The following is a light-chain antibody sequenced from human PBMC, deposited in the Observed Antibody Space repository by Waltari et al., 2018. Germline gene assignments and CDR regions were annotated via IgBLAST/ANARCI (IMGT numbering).Light chain of an antibody. J-gene: IGLJ2*01. Sequence: QSVLSQPPSASGTPGQRVTISCSGTNYNIGKNYVYWYHQLPGTAPKLLIYRNNQRPSGVPDRFSGSKSGTSASLAISGLRSEDEAHYYCASWDGSLGGVIFGGGTKLTVL. CDR2: RNN. CDR1: NYNIGKNY. CDR3: ASWDGSLGGVI. V-gene: IGLV1-47*01.